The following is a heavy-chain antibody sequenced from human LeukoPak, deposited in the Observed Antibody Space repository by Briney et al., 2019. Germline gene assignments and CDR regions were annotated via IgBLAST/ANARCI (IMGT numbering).Heavy chain of an antibody. Sequence: SETLSLTCTVSGVSISSSNSYWGWIRQPPGKGLEWIGSIYYSGNTHYNASLKSQVSISIDTSKNQFSLRLTSVTAADTAVYYCARQTGSGLFILPGGQGTLVTVSS. CDR3: ARQTGSGLFILP. D-gene: IGHD3/OR15-3a*01. CDR2: IYYSGNT. CDR1: GVSISSSNSY. J-gene: IGHJ4*02. V-gene: IGHV4-39*01.